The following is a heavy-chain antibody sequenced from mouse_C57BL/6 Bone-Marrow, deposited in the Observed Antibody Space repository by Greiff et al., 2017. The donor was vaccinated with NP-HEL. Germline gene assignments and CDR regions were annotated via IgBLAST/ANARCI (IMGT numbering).Heavy chain of an antibody. CDR3: ARKNSPGAWFAY. V-gene: IGHV1-80*01. CDR2: IYPGDGDT. J-gene: IGHJ3*01. D-gene: IGHD2-12*01. Sequence: QVQLKQSGAELVKPGASVKISCKASGYAFSSYWMNWVKQRPGKGLEWIGQIYPGDGDTNYNGKFKGKATLTADKSSSTAYMQLSSLTSEDSAVYFCARKNSPGAWFAYWGQGTLVTVSA. CDR1: GYAFSSYW.